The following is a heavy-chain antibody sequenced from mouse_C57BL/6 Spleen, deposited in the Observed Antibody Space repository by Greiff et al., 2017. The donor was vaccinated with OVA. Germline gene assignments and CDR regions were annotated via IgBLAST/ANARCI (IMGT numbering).Heavy chain of an antibody. J-gene: IGHJ1*03. V-gene: IGHV1-82*01. CDR1: GYAFSSSW. Sequence: VQLQQSGPELVKPGASVKISCKASGYAFSSSWMNWVKQRPGKGLEWIGRIYPGDGDTNYNGKFKGKATLTADKSSSTAYMQLSSLTSEDSAVYFCASYGNYVDWYFDVWGTGTTVTVSS. CDR3: ASYGNYVDWYFDV. CDR2: IYPGDGDT. D-gene: IGHD2-1*01.